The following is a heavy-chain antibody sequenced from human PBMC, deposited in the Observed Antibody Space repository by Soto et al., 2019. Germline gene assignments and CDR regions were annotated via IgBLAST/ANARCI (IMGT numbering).Heavy chain of an antibody. CDR1: GYTFTSYA. V-gene: IGHV1-3*01. CDR2: INAGNGNT. CDR3: ARKGLYDYYYYLDV. D-gene: IGHD3-22*01. Sequence: ASVKVSCKASGYTFTSYAMHWVRQAPGQRLEWMGWINAGNGNTKYSQKFQGRVTITRDTSASTAYMELSSLRSEDTAVYYCARKGLYDYYYYLDVWGKGTTVTVSS. J-gene: IGHJ6*03.